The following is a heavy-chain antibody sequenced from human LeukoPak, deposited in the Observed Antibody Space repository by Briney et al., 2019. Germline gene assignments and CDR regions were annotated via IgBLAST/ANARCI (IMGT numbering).Heavy chain of an antibody. V-gene: IGHV3-30*03. Sequence: PGRSLRLSCAASGFTFSNYGMHWVRQVPGKGLEWVAVISYDVSNKYYADSVKGRFTISRDNSKNSLYLQMNSLRAEDTAVYYCARAGNPNFWSGYYGFDPWGQGTLVTVSS. CDR3: ARAGNPNFWSGYYGFDP. CDR1: GFTFSNYG. D-gene: IGHD3-3*01. J-gene: IGHJ5*02. CDR2: ISYDVSNK.